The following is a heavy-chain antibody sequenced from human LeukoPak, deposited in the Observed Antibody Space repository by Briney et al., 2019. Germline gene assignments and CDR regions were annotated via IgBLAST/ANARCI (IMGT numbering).Heavy chain of an antibody. D-gene: IGHD2-2*01. CDR3: ARGNRPVAFLPMDV. CDR1: GYGFTTYW. J-gene: IGHJ6*02. V-gene: IGHV5-51*01. CDR2: IYPTNSDT. Sequence: GESLKISCKGSGYGFTTYWIGWVRQMPGKGLEWMGFIYPTNSDTRYSPSFQDQVTISADKSISTAYLQWSSLKASDTAMYYCARGNRPVAFLPMDVWGQGTTVTVSS.